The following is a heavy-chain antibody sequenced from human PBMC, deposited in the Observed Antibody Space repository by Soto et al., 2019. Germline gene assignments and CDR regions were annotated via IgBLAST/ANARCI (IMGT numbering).Heavy chain of an antibody. Sequence: EASVKVSCKASGYTFTSYGISWVRQAPGQGLEWMGWISAYNGNTNYAQKLQGRVTMTTDTSTSTAYMELRSLRSDDTAVYYCARDLVRDIVLMVYAKGGSNWFDPWGQGTLVTVSS. D-gene: IGHD2-8*01. CDR3: ARDLVRDIVLMVYAKGGSNWFDP. V-gene: IGHV1-18*01. CDR2: ISAYNGNT. CDR1: GYTFTSYG. J-gene: IGHJ5*02.